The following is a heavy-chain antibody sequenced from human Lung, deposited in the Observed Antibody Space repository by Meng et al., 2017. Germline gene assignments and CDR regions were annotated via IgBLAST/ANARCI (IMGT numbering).Heavy chain of an antibody. D-gene: IGHD4-11*01. Sequence: QQRPPQCGLGLLQPLETLSPSRVFSGGCCSDYYWCWIRQPPGKGLEWIGEINQSGTTNYNPSLESRATISVDTSQNNLSLKLISVTAADSAVYYCARGPTTMAHDFDYWGQGTLVTVSS. J-gene: IGHJ4*02. V-gene: IGHV4-34*01. CDR3: ARGPTTMAHDFDY. CDR1: GGCCSDYY. CDR2: INQSGTT.